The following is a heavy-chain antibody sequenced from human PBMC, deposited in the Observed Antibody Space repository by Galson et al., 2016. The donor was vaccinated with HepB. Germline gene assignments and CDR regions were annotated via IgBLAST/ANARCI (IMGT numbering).Heavy chain of an antibody. J-gene: IGHJ4*02. D-gene: IGHD3-16*01. Sequence: SLRLSCAASGFTFSRFWMHWVRQAPGKGLVWVSRINSDGTTTTYADSVKGRFTISRDNAKNTLYLQMNSQRAEDTAFYCCATVSGPLDYWGQGTLVPVSS. CDR1: GFTFSRFW. V-gene: IGHV3-74*03. CDR3: ATVSGPLDY. CDR2: INSDGTTT.